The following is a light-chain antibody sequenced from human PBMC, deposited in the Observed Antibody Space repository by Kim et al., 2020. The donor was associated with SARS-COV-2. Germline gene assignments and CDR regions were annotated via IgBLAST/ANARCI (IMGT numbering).Light chain of an antibody. Sequence: ASVGDRVTNTCRASQSISGWLAWYQQKPGKAPKLLIYKASSLESGVPSRFSGSGSGTEFTLTVSSLQPDDFATYYCQQYNSYPWTFGQGTKVDIK. V-gene: IGKV1-5*03. CDR1: QSISGW. J-gene: IGKJ1*01. CDR3: QQYNSYPWT. CDR2: KAS.